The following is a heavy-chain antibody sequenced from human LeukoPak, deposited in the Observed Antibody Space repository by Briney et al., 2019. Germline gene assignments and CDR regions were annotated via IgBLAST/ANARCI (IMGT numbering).Heavy chain of an antibody. J-gene: IGHJ4*02. V-gene: IGHV1-2*02. CDR3: ARAVGGSYYNY. CDR2: INPNSGGT. Sequence: ASVTVSCKASGYTFTGYYMHWVRQAHGQGLEWMGWINPNSGGTNYAQKFQGRVTMTRDTSISTAYMELSRLRSDDTAVYYCARAVGGSYYNYWGQGTLVTVSS. CDR1: GYTFTGYY. D-gene: IGHD1-26*01.